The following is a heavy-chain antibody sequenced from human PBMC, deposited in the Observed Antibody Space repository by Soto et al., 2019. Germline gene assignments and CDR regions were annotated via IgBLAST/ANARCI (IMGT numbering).Heavy chain of an antibody. CDR2: ISAYNGNT. J-gene: IGHJ5*02. CDR1: GYTFTSYG. V-gene: IGHV1-18*01. CDR3: ARVLRIAVAARGWFDP. D-gene: IGHD6-19*01. Sequence: PSVKVSCKASGYTFTSYGISWVRQAPGQGLEWMGWISAYNGNTNYAQKLQGRVTMTTDTSTSAAYMELRSLRSDDTAVYCCARVLRIAVAARGWFDPWGHGTLVTVSS.